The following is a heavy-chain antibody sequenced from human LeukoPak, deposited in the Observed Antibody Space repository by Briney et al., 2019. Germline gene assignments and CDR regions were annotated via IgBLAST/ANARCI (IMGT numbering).Heavy chain of an antibody. CDR3: ARRGVDTAWGNFDY. D-gene: IGHD5-18*01. CDR2: MNPNSGNT. J-gene: IGHJ4*02. Sequence: ASVKVSCKASGYTFTSYDINWVRQATGQGLEWMGWMNPNSGNTGYAQKFRGRVTMTRNTSISTAYMELSSLRSEDTAVYYCARRGVDTAWGNFDYWGQGTLVTVSS. CDR1: GYTFTSYD. V-gene: IGHV1-8*01.